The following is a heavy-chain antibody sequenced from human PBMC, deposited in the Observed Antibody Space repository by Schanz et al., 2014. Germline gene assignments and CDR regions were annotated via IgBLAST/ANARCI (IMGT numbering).Heavy chain of an antibody. Sequence: EVQLLESGGGLVQPGGSLRLSCAASGFTFSDYAMCWVRQAPGKGLEWVSAISGGGGTTYYTDSVKGRFTISRDNSKNTLYLQMKSLRAEDTAVYYCARVKYCTITRCYRTETEGIYYMDVWGKGTTVTVSS. V-gene: IGHV3-23*01. CDR1: GFTFSDYA. CDR3: ARVKYCTITRCYRTETEGIYYMDV. J-gene: IGHJ6*03. D-gene: IGHD2-2*01. CDR2: ISGGGGTT.